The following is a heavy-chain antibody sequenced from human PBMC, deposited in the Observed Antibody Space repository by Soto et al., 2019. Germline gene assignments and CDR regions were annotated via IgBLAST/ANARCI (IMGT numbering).Heavy chain of an antibody. CDR3: ARTTPYCGGDCYSGAFDI. J-gene: IGHJ3*02. V-gene: IGHV1-69*06. Sequence: SVKVSCKASGGTFSSYAISWVRQAPGQGLEWMGGIIPIFGTANYAQKFQGRVTITADKSTSTAYMELSSLRSEDTAVYYCARTTPYCGGDCYSGAFDIWGQGTMVTVSS. D-gene: IGHD2-21*02. CDR1: GGTFSSYA. CDR2: IIPIFGTA.